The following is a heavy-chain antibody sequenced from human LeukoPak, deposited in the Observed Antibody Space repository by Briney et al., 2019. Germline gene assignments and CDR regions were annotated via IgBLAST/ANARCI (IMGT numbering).Heavy chain of an antibody. CDR2: ISGSGETT. CDR1: GFTFSSYA. V-gene: IGHV3-23*01. J-gene: IGHJ6*02. CDR3: AKESGRIQIWPQPFGDGMDV. D-gene: IGHD5-18*01. Sequence: GGSLRLSCAASGFTFSSYAMSWVRQAPGKGLELVSGISGSGETTYYADSVRGRFTISRDNSKNTLYLQMNSLRVGDSAVYYCAKESGRIQIWPQPFGDGMDVWGQGTTVTVSS.